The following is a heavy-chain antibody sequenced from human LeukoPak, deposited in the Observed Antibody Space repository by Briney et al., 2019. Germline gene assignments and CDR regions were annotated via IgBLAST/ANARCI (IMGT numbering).Heavy chain of an antibody. CDR2: MNPNSGNP. CDR3: ARGTLAGLGYCSGGWCYFDY. V-gene: IGHV1-8*01. J-gene: IGHJ4*02. Sequence: ASVKVSCTASGYTFTSYDINWVRQATGQGLEWMGWMNPNSGNPGYAQKFQGRVTMTRNTSISTAYMELSSLRSEDTAVYYCARGTLAGLGYCSGGWCYFDYWGQGTLVTVSS. CDR1: GYTFTSYD. D-gene: IGHD2-15*01.